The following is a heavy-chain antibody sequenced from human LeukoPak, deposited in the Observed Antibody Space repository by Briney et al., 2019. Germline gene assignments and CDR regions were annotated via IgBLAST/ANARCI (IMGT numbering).Heavy chain of an antibody. Sequence: PGGSLRLSCAASGFTFSSYAMSWVRQAPGKGLEWVSAISGSGGSTYYADSVKGRFTISRDNSKNTPYLQMNSLRAEDTAVYYCAKQWYSSGWPFDYWGQGTLVTVSS. J-gene: IGHJ4*02. CDR3: AKQWYSSGWPFDY. D-gene: IGHD6-19*01. V-gene: IGHV3-23*01. CDR2: ISGSGGST. CDR1: GFTFSSYA.